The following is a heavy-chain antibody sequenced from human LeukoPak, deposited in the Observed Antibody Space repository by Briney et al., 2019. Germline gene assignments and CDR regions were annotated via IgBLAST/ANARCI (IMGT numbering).Heavy chain of an antibody. CDR3: ARKKDWENAFDI. D-gene: IGHD1-26*01. J-gene: IGHJ3*02. CDR1: GGSISGYY. CDR2: IYDSGST. V-gene: IGHV4-59*01. Sequence: KPSETLSFTCTVSGGSISGYYWSWIRQPPGKGLEWIGYIYDSGSTNHNPSLKSRVTISRDTSKNQFSLKLSSVTAADTAVYYCARKKDWENAFDIWGQGTMVTVSS.